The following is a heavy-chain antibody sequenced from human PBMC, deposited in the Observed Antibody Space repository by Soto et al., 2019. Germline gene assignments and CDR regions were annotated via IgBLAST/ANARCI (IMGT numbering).Heavy chain of an antibody. Sequence: PSETLSLTCTVSSDSISNYYWSWIRQPPGKGLEWIGYIHSSGSTDYNPSLKSRVSISGDTSKSQFSLKLSSVTAADTAVYYCASAVGAPFYYLDFWGQGTLVTVSS. CDR1: SDSISNYY. D-gene: IGHD6-6*01. CDR2: IHSSGST. J-gene: IGHJ4*02. CDR3: ASAVGAPFYYLDF. V-gene: IGHV4-59*01.